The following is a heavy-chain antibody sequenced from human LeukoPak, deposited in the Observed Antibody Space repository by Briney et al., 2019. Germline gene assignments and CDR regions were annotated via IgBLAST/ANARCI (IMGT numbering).Heavy chain of an antibody. J-gene: IGHJ6*03. D-gene: IGHD5/OR15-5a*01. V-gene: IGHV3-73*01. CDR3: TSSGPGHGSVPQTDYYYYYYMDV. CDR1: GFTFSNAW. Sequence: GGSLRLSCAASGFTFSNAWMSWVRQAPGKGLEWVGRIRSKANSYATAYAASVKGRFTISRDDSKNTAYLQMNSLKTEDTAVYYCTSSGPGHGSVPQTDYYYYYYMDVWGKGTTVTVSS. CDR2: IRSKANSYAT.